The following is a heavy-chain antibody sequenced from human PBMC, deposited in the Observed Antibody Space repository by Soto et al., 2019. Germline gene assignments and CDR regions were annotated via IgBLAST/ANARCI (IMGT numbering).Heavy chain of an antibody. Sequence: EVQLVESGGGLVQPGRSLRLSCVVSGLTFDEHAMHWVRQGPGKGLEWVSGIFWSGGSVGYADSVKGRFTVSRDKAKNSLYLQMDSLRAEDTALYYCARDLAPGGADVWGQGNTVTVSS. D-gene: IGHD4-17*01. CDR1: GLTFDEHA. CDR2: IFWSGGSV. CDR3: ARDLAPGGADV. J-gene: IGHJ6*02. V-gene: IGHV3-9*01.